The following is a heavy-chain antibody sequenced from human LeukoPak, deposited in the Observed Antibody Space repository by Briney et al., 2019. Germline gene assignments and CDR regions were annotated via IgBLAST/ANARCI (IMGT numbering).Heavy chain of an antibody. J-gene: IGHJ4*02. CDR3: ARGTVAAAGYYYFDY. CDR1: GFTFSSYW. D-gene: IGHD6-13*01. CDR2: IKQEGSEK. V-gene: IGHV3-7*04. Sequence: PGRSLRLSCAAAGFTFSSYWMSWVRQAPGKGLEWVANIKQEGSEKYYVDSVKGRFTISRDNAKNSLYLQMNSLRAEDTAVYYCARGTVAAAGYYYFDYWGQGTQVTVSS.